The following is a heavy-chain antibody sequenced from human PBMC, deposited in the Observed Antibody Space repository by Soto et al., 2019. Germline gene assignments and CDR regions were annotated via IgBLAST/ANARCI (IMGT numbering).Heavy chain of an antibody. V-gene: IGHV3-23*01. CDR1: GFTFSSYA. Sequence: GSLKLSCAASGFTFSSYAMSWVRQAPGKVLEWVSGISGSGGRTSYADSVKGRFTISRDNSKNTLYLQINSLRAEDTAIYYCVKDALSPLAARLYYFDEWGQGSLVTVSS. D-gene: IGHD6-25*01. CDR2: ISGSGGRT. CDR3: VKDALSPLAARLYYFDE. J-gene: IGHJ4*02.